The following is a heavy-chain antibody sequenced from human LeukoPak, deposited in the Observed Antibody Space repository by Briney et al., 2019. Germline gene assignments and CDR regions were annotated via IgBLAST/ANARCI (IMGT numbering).Heavy chain of an antibody. D-gene: IGHD3-10*01. CDR2: INPSGGST. CDR3: VKGKKGLLFVRGVDFDD. J-gene: IGHJ4*02. Sequence: GASVKVSCKASGYTFTSYYMHWVRQAPGQGLEWMGIINPSGGSTSYAQKFQGRVTMTRDMSTSTVYMELSSLRSEDTAVYYCVKGKKGLLFVRGVDFDDWGQGTLVTVSS. CDR1: GYTFTSYY. V-gene: IGHV1-46*01.